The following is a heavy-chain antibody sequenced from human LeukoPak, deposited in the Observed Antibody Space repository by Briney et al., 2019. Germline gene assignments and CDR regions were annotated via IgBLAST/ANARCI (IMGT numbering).Heavy chain of an antibody. CDR2: IYYSGST. D-gene: IGHD6-13*01. V-gene: IGHV4-30-4*01. CDR1: GGSISSGDYY. CDR3: ARDQGFSSSWSPFDY. J-gene: IGHJ4*02. Sequence: SETLSLTCTVSGGSISSGDYYWSWIRQPPGKGLEWIGYIYYSGSTYYNPSLKSRVTISVDTSKNQFSLKLSSVTAADTAVYYCARDQGFSSSWSPFDYWGQGTLVTVSS.